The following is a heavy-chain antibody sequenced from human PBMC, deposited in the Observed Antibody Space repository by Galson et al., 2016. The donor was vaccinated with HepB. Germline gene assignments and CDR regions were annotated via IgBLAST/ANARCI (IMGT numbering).Heavy chain of an antibody. Sequence: SETLSLTCNVSGGSISGSNYYWGWIRQPPGRGLEWIGSMYYSGSTNYNPSLGSRVTISVDTSKNHLSLSLSSVTAADTAVYYCATGIVVAGRMYYYYMDVWGKGTSVTVSS. CDR3: ATGIVVAGRMYYYYMDV. J-gene: IGHJ6*03. CDR2: MYYSGST. CDR1: GGSISGSNYY. D-gene: IGHD6-19*01. V-gene: IGHV4-39*01.